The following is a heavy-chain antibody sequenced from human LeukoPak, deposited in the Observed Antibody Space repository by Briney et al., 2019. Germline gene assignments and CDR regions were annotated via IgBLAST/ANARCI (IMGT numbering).Heavy chain of an antibody. CDR3: TSGYEGSLKDDAFDI. Sequence: PGGSLRLSCTASGFTFGDYAMSWVRQAPGKGLEWVGFIRSKAYGGTTEYAASVKGRFTISRDDSKSIAYLQMNSLKTEDTAVYYCTSGYEGSLKDDAFDIWGQGTMVTVSS. D-gene: IGHD3-10*01. V-gene: IGHV3-49*04. CDR1: GFTFGDYA. CDR2: IRSKAYGGTT. J-gene: IGHJ3*02.